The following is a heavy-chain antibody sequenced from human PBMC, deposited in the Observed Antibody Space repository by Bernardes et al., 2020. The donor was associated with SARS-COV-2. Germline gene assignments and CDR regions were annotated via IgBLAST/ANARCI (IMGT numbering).Heavy chain of an antibody. CDR2: IYRGGGT. J-gene: IGHJ4*02. CDR1: GFTVSSNY. Sequence: GGSLRLSCAASGFTVSSNYMTWVRQAPGKGLEWVSVIYRGGGTYYAVSVQGRFTISRDNSKNTLYLQMNSLRPEDTAVYYCARRMATSWGIDYWGQGTLVTVSS. V-gene: IGHV3-66*02. CDR3: ARRMATSWGIDY. D-gene: IGHD2-2*01.